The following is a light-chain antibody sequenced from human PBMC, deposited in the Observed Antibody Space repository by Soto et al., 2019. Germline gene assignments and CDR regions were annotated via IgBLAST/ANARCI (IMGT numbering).Light chain of an antibody. V-gene: IGKV1-5*03. CDR3: QQFNIYPYT. J-gene: IGKJ2*01. CDR1: QSIGNC. CDR2: RGS. Sequence: DIPMTQSPSTLSASVGATVTFTCRASQSIGNCMAWYQQTPGKAPKLLIYRGSSLQSGVPSRFSGSGSGTEFTLTLVNLQPDDFAVYFCQQFNIYPYTFGPGTKLEIK.